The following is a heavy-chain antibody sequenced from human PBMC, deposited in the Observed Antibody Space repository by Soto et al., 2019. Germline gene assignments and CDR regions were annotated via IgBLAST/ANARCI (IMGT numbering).Heavy chain of an antibody. CDR3: ARTAYDSSGYGDIFFDY. V-gene: IGHV5-51*01. J-gene: IGHJ4*02. D-gene: IGHD3-22*01. CDR1: GYSFTNYW. CDR2: IYPGDSDT. Sequence: PGESLKISCKCSGYSFTNYWIGWVRQMPGKGLEWMGIIYPGDSDTRYSPSFQGQVTISADKSISTAYLQWSSLKASDTAMYYCARTAYDSSGYGDIFFDYWGQGTLVTVSS.